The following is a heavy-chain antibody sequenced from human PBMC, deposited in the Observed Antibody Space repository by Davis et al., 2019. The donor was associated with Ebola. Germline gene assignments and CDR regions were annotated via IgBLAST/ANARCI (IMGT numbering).Heavy chain of an antibody. D-gene: IGHD5-24*01. CDR1: GFTFSSYA. CDR3: ARPTDRDGYNLLVVPLDY. J-gene: IGHJ4*02. V-gene: IGHV3-30-3*01. Sequence: GESLKISCAASGFTFSSYAMHWVRQAPGKGLEWVAVISYDGSNKYYADSVKGRFTISRDNSKNTLYLQMNSLRAEDTAVYYCARPTDRDGYNLLVVPLDYWGQGTLVTVSS. CDR2: ISYDGSNK.